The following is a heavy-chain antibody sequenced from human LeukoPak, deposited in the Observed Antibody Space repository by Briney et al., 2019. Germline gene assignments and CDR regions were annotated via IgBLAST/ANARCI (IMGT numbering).Heavy chain of an antibody. CDR3: ARWTGSSGLSY. Sequence: ASVKVSCKASGYTFTSYDINWVRQAPGQGLEWMGWMNPNSGNTDYAQKFQGRVTMTRNTSISTAYMELSSLRSEDAAVYYCARWTGSSGLSYWGQGTLVTVSS. J-gene: IGHJ4*02. V-gene: IGHV1-8*02. D-gene: IGHD6-19*01. CDR2: MNPNSGNT. CDR1: GYTFTSYD.